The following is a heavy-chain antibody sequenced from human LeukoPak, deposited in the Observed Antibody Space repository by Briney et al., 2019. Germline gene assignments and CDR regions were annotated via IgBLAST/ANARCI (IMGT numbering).Heavy chain of an antibody. J-gene: IGHJ4*02. CDR3: ARGAPPYYYDSSGYFPN. Sequence: GGSLRLSCAASGVTFSVYSMNGVREAPGKGLGWVSSISSSSSYIYYADSVKGRFTTSRDNAKNSLYLQMNSLRAEDTAVYYCARGAPPYYYDSSGYFPNWGQGTLVTVSS. CDR1: GVTFSVYS. CDR2: ISSSSSYI. V-gene: IGHV3-21*01. D-gene: IGHD3-22*01.